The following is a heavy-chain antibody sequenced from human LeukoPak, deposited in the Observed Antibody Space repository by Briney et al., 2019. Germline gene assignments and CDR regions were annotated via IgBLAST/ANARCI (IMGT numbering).Heavy chain of an antibody. CDR1: GYTFTSNH. CDR3: ARDQEGFDY. V-gene: IGHV1-46*01. CDR2: IYPRDGST. Sequence: GASVKVSCKASGYTFTSNHIHWVRQAPGQGLEWMGMIYPRDGSTSYAQKFQGRVTVTRDTSPSTVNMELSGLRAEDTAVYYCARDQEGFDYWGQGTLVTVSS. J-gene: IGHJ4*02.